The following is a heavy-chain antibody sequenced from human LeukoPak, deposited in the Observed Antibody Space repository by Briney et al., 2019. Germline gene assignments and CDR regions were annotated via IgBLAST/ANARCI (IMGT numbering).Heavy chain of an antibody. D-gene: IGHD6-19*01. CDR3: ATYSNWVAGDV. Sequence: PGGSLRLSCAASGFTFGESWMNWVRQPPGKGLEWVAAIKDDGSEKYHVDSVRGRFTISRDNAKNSLYLQMNSLGVEDTAVYYCATYSNWVAGDVWGQGTTVYVSS. V-gene: IGHV3-7*01. CDR2: IKDDGSEK. CDR1: GFTFGESW. J-gene: IGHJ6*02.